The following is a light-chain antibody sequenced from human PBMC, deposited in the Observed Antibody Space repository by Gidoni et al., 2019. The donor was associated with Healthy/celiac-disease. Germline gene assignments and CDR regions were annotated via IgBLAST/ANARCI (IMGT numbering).Light chain of an antibody. J-gene: IGKJ4*01. CDR2: AAS. Sequence: DIQMTQSPSSLSASVGDSVTITCRASQSISSYLNWYQQKPGTAPKLLIYAASSLQSGVPSRFSGSGSGTDFTLTISSLQPEDFATYYCQQSYSTPLTFGGGTKVEIK. CDR1: QSISSY. V-gene: IGKV1-39*01. CDR3: QQSYSTPLT.